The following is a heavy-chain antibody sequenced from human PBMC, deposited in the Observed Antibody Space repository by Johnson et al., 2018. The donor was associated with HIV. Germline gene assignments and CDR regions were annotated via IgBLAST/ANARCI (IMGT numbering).Heavy chain of an antibody. CDR1: GFTFSSYS. D-gene: IGHD1-26*01. CDR2: ISSSSTI. J-gene: IGHJ3*02. V-gene: IGHV3-48*04. Sequence: VQLVESGGGLVQPGGSLRLSCAASGFTFSSYSMNWVRQAPGKGLEWVSYISSSSTIYYADSVKGRFTISRDNAKNSLYLQMNSLRGEDTAGYYCARVGDAFDIWGQGTMVTVSS. CDR3: ARVGDAFDI.